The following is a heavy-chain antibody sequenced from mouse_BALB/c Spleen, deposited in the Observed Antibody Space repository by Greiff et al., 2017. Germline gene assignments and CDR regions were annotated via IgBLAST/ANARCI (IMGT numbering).Heavy chain of an antibody. D-gene: IGHD2-1*01. CDR3: ARVDYGKYYYAMDY. J-gene: IGHJ4*01. CDR1: GFTFTDYY. CDR2: IRNKANGYTT. V-gene: IGHV7-3*02. Sequence: EVMLVESGGGLVQPGGSLRLSCATSGFTFTDYYMSWVRQPPGKALEWLGFIRNKANGYTTEYSASVKGRFTTSRDNSQSILYLQMNTRRAEDSAAYYCARVDYGKYYYAMDYWGQGTTVTVSS.